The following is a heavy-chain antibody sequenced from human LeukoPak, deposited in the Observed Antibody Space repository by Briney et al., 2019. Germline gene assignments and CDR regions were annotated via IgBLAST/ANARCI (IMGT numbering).Heavy chain of an antibody. J-gene: IGHJ4*02. CDR3: ASLYSSGWTRDY. Sequence: GGSLRLSCAASGFTFSSYGMSWVRQAPGKGLEWVANIKQDGSEKYYVDSVKGRFTISRDNAKNSLYLQMNSLRAEDTAVYYCASLYSSGWTRDYWGQGTLVTVSS. CDR1: GFTFSSYG. V-gene: IGHV3-7*01. CDR2: IKQDGSEK. D-gene: IGHD6-19*01.